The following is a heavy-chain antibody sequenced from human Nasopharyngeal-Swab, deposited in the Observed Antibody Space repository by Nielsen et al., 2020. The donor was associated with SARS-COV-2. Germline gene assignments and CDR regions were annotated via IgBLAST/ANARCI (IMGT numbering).Heavy chain of an antibody. V-gene: IGHV4-59*01. CDR2: IYYGGST. J-gene: IGHJ4*02. CDR3: ARGSGWTLDY. CDR1: GGSISSYY. Sequence: GSLRLSCTVSGGSISSYYWSWIRQPPGKGLEWIGYIYYGGSTNYNPSLKSRVTISVDTSKSQFSLKLSSVTAADTAVYYCARGSGWTLDYWGQGTLVTVSS. D-gene: IGHD6-19*01.